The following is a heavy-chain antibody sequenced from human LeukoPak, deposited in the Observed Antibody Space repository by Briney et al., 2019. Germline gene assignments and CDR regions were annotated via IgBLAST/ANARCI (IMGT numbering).Heavy chain of an antibody. D-gene: IGHD3-10*01. V-gene: IGHV1-2*02. Sequence: AQKFQGRVTLTRDTSISTAYMELSRLRSDDTAVYYCARTTMVRGVIIPGDYWGQGTLVTVSS. J-gene: IGHJ4*02. CDR3: ARTTMVRGVIIPGDY.